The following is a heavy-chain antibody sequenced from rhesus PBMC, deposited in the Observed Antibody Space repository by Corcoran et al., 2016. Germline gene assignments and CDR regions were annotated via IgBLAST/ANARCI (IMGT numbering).Heavy chain of an antibody. Sequence: QVQLQESGPGLVKPSETLSLTCAVSGSSISGYYWSWIRQAPGKGLEWIGYITYSGSTSYNPSLKSPVTSSRDTSKNQFSLKLRPVTAANTAVYYCAREPPHYYSGSYYGLDSWGQGVVVTVSS. D-gene: IGHD3-16*01. CDR1: GSSISGYY. CDR3: AREPPHYYSGSYYGLDS. V-gene: IGHV4-122*02. CDR2: ITYSGST. J-gene: IGHJ6*01.